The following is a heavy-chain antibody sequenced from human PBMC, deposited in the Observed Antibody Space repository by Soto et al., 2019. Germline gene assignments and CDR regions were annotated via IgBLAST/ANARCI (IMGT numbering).Heavy chain of an antibody. D-gene: IGHD7-27*01. CDR2: IGGTDGDSDGVP. CDR1: GFILNNYA. J-gene: IGHJ3*01. CDR3: VKRGRNWGAFDF. V-gene: IGHV3-23*01. Sequence: VQLLESGGDLVQPGGSLRLSCVASGFILNNYAMSWVRQAPGKGLEWVSTIGGTDGDSDGVPWYEDSVKGRFTISRGSSGNTLFLQMDNLRAEDWALFYSVKRGRNWGAFDFWGQGTTVVVSS.